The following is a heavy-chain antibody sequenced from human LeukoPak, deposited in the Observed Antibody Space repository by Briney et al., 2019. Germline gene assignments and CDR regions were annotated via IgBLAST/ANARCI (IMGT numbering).Heavy chain of an antibody. Sequence: PGGSLRLSCTASGFTFSYDWMHWVRQAPGKGLVWVSRINSDGSSTSYADSVKGRFTISRDNAKNTLYLQMNSLRAEDTAVYYCARGRVTAMDVWGQGTTVTVSS. D-gene: IGHD5-18*01. V-gene: IGHV3-74*01. CDR1: GFTFSYDW. CDR2: INSDGSST. CDR3: ARGRVTAMDV. J-gene: IGHJ6*02.